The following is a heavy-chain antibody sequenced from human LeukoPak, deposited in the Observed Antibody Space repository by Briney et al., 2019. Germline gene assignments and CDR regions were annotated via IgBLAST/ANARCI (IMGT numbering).Heavy chain of an antibody. J-gene: IGHJ4*02. CDR1: GFTLSDYY. D-gene: IGHD5-18*01. V-gene: IGHV3-11*01. CDR3: ARDWRNKGMDV. Sequence: GGSLRLSCAGSGFTLSDYYMTWIRQAPGKGLECLSYISGSGSTIYHADSVKGRFTTSRDNAKNSPYLQMDSLRAEDTAIYYCARDWRNKGMDVWGQGTLVTVSS. CDR2: ISGSGSTI.